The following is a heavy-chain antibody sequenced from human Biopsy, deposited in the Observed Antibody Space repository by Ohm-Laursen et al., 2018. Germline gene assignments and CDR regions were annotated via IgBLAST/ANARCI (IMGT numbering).Heavy chain of an antibody. V-gene: IGHV1-18*01. CDR1: GFIFTSYG. D-gene: IGHD3-22*01. Sequence: SVKVSCKASGFIFTSYGLSWVRQAPGQGLEWMGWISSSTDNTNYAQKFQGRVTMTADTSTSTAYMELRSLRSDDTAVYYCARDFFDSSGYFYYYNGVDLWGQGTTVTVSS. CDR2: ISSSTDNT. CDR3: ARDFFDSSGYFYYYNGVDL. J-gene: IGHJ6*02.